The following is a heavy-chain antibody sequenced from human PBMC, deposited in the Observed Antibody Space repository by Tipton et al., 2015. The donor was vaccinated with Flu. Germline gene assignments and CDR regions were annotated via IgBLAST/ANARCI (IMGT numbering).Heavy chain of an antibody. CDR2: IYYSGST. D-gene: IGHD3-22*01. J-gene: IGHJ4*02. Sequence: TLSLTCIVSGDSIGSGDYYWTWIRQHPGKGLEWIGYIYYSGSTWYNPSLKSRVTISVDTSKNQFSLKLSSVTAADTAVYYCARLKRDFYDSSLYPDYWGQGALVAVSS. CDR1: GDSIGSGDYY. CDR3: ARLKRDFYDSSLYPDY. V-gene: IGHV4-30-4*08.